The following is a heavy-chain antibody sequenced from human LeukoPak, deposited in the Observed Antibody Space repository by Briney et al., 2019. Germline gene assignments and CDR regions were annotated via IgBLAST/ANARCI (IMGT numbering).Heavy chain of an antibody. D-gene: IGHD2/OR15-2a*01. J-gene: IGHJ4*02. CDR2: INHSGST. V-gene: IGHV4-34*01. Sequence: SETLSLTCTVSGGSISSYYWSWIRQPPGKGLEWIGEINHSGSTNYNPSLKSRVTISVDTSKNQFSLKLSSVTAADTAVYYCARLPTFYIPDDYWGQGTLVTVSS. CDR3: ARLPTFYIPDDY. CDR1: GGSISSYY.